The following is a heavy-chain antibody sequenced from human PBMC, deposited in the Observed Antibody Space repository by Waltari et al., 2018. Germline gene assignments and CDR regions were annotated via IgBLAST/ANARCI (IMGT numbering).Heavy chain of an antibody. V-gene: IGHV3-30*02. J-gene: IGHJ4*02. CDR3: AKFEVGATTDDY. Sequence: QVQLVASGGGVVQPGGSLSLSCAASGFTFSSYGMPWVRQAPGKGLEWVAFIRYDGSNKYYADSVKGRFTISRDNSKNTLYLQMNSLRAEDTAVYYCAKFEVGATTDDYWGQGTLVTVSS. CDR2: IRYDGSNK. CDR1: GFTFSSYG. D-gene: IGHD1-26*01.